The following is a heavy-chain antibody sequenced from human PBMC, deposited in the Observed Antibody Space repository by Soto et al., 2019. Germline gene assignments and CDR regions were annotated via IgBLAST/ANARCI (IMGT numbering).Heavy chain of an antibody. D-gene: IGHD2-2*01. CDR1: GFTFSDYW. Sequence: LRLSCEASGFTFSDYWMSWVRQAPGKGPEWVANIKFDGSEKQYVDSVRGRFTISRDNSRNSLFLQMNSLRAGDTAVYYCVKDGGYCSSSTCYSPRNHYFDSWGQGTLVTVSS. V-gene: IGHV3-7*03. J-gene: IGHJ4*02. CDR2: IKFDGSEK. CDR3: VKDGGYCSSSTCYSPRNHYFDS.